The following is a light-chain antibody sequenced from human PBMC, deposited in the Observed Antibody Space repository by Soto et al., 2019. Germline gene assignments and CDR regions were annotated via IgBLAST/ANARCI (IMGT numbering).Light chain of an antibody. CDR1: QSIRSNS. V-gene: IGKV3-20*01. CDR3: QQYTSPLT. J-gene: IGKJ4*01. CDR2: AAS. Sequence: EIVLTQSPGTLSLSPGERATLFCRASQSIRSNSLAWYQQRPGQAPRLLIYAASSRATGIPDRFSGSGSGTDFTLTISRLEPEDSAVYYCQQYTSPLTFGGGTKVDIK.